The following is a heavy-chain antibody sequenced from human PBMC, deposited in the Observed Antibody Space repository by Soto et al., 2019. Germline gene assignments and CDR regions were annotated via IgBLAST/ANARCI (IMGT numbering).Heavy chain of an antibody. CDR1: GFSLSTTEEG. D-gene: IGHD2-21*02. CDR2: FYWDDDK. V-gene: IGHV2-5*02. J-gene: IGHJ4*02. Sequence: QITLKESGPTLVKPTQTLTLTCTFSGFSLSTTEEGVGWIRQPPGKAPEWLALFYWDDDKRYSPSLKTRLTITKDTSKNQVVLTVTNVHPVDTATYYCAHGSCFGADCYPNPYFDFWGQGILVTVSS. CDR3: AHGSCFGADCYPNPYFDF.